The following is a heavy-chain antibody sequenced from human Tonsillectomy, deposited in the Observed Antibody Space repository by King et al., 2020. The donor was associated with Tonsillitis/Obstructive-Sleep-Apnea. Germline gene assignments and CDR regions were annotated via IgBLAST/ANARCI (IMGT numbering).Heavy chain of an antibody. CDR2: IFYDGSNK. V-gene: IGHV3-30*01. CDR1: GFTFSSYA. J-gene: IGHJ6*03. D-gene: IGHD3-10*01. CDR3: ARGSGSDYYYYMDV. Sequence: VQLVESGGGVVQPGRSLRLSCAASGFTFSSYAIDWVRPAPGQGLEWVAVIFYDGSNKYHADSVKGRFTISRDNSKNTLYLQMNSLRAEDTAVYYCARGSGSDYYYYMDVWGKGTTVTVSS.